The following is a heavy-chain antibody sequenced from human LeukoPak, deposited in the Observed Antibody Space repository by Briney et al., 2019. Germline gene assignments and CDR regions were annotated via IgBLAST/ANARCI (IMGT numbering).Heavy chain of an antibody. Sequence: PSETLSLTCTVSGGSVSSGSYYWSWIRQPPGKGLEWIGYIYYSGSTNYNPSLKSRVTISVDTSKNQFSLKLGSVTAADTAVYYCAGALQDYYYYGMDVWGQGTTVTVSS. J-gene: IGHJ6*02. CDR2: IYYSGST. CDR1: GGSVSSGSYY. V-gene: IGHV4-61*01. D-gene: IGHD4-11*01. CDR3: AGALQDYYYYGMDV.